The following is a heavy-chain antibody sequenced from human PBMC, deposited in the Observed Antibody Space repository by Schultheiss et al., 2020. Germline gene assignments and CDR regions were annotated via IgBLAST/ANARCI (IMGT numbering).Heavy chain of an antibody. CDR3: AKAPLYSSGPSTTYDY. Sequence: GGSLTLSCAASGFTFSAYAMNWVRQAPGKGLEWVAVISFDGSNKYYADSVKGRFTISRDNSKNTLYLQMNSLRAEDTAVYYCAKAPLYSSGPSTTYDYWGQGTLVTVSS. D-gene: IGHD6-19*01. CDR1: GFTFSAYA. J-gene: IGHJ4*02. CDR2: ISFDGSNK. V-gene: IGHV3-30*04.